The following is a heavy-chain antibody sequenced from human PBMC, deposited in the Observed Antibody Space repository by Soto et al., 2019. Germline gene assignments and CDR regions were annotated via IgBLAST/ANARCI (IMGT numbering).Heavy chain of an antibody. CDR3: ARDGSNKSSDYFDY. J-gene: IGHJ4*02. CDR2: ISYDGSNK. V-gene: IGHV3-30-3*01. Sequence: QVQLVESGGGVVQPGRSLRLSCAASGFTFSSYAMHWVRQAPGKGLEWVAVISYDGSNKYYADSVKGRFTISRDNSKNTLYLQRNSLRAEDTAVYDCARDGSNKSSDYFDYWGQGTLVTVSS. D-gene: IGHD5-12*01. CDR1: GFTFSSYA.